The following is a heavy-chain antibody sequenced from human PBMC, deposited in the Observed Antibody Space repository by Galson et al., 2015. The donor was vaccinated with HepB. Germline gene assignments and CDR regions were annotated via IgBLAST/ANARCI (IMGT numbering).Heavy chain of an antibody. V-gene: IGHV3-23*01. CDR3: AKDRKPLPVLHDY. J-gene: IGHJ4*02. CDR1: GFTFSSYA. CDR2: ISGSGGST. Sequence: SLRLSCAASGFTFSSYAMSWVRQAPGKGLEWVSAISGSGGSTYYADSVKGRFTISRDNSKNTLYLQMNSLRAEDTAVYYCAKDRKPLPVLHDYWGQGTLVTVSS. D-gene: IGHD3-10*01.